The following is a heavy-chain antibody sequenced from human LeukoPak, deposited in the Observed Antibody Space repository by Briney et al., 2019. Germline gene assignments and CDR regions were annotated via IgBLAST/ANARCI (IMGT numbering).Heavy chain of an antibody. CDR3: ARHVAVAGEYNWFDP. V-gene: IGHV4-38-2*01. J-gene: IGHJ5*02. D-gene: IGHD6-19*01. Sequence: PSETLSLTCAVSGYSISSGYYWGWIRQPPGKGLERIGSIYHSGSTYYNPSLKSRVTISVDTSKNQFSLKLSSVTAADTAVYYCARHVAVAGEYNWFDPWGQGTLVTVSS. CDR1: GYSISSGYY. CDR2: IYHSGST.